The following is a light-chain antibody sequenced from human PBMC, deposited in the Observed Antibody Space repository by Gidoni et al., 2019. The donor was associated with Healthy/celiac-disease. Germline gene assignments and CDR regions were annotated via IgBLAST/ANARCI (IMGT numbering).Light chain of an antibody. J-gene: IGKJ2*01. CDR3: QQYDTLPYT. CDR1: QDISNY. CDR2: EAS. V-gene: IGKV1-33*01. Sequence: DIQMNQSPSSLSASVGDRVTITCQASQDISNYLNWYQQKPGKAPKLLIYEASNLETGVPSRFSGSGSGTAFTFTISSLQPGDIATYYCQQYDTLPYTFGQGTKLEIK.